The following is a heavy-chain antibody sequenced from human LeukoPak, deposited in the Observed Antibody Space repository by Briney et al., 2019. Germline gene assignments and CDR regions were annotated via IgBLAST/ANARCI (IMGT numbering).Heavy chain of an antibody. D-gene: IGHD3-9*01. CDR1: GFTFSSYS. CDR2: ISSSSSTI. V-gene: IGHV3-48*01. Sequence: TGGSLRLSCAASGFTFSSYSMNWVRQAPGNGLEWVSYISSSSSTIYYADSVKGRFTISRDNAKNSLYLQMNSLRAEDTAVFFFKQKTAYEILTGLGAFDIWGQGTMVTVSS. CDR3: KQKTAYEILTGLGAFDI. J-gene: IGHJ3*02.